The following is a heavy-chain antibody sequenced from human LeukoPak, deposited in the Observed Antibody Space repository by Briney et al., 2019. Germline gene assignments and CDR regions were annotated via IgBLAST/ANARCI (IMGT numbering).Heavy chain of an antibody. CDR1: GFTFSSYE. CDR3: ARARDSSGGYDAFDI. J-gene: IGHJ3*02. V-gene: IGHV3-48*03. Sequence: GGSLRLSCAASGFTFSSYEMNWVRQAPGKGLEWVSYISSGGSTIYYADSVKGRFTISRDNAKNSLYLQMNSLRAEDTAVYYCARARDSSGGYDAFDIWGQGTMVTVSS. CDR2: ISSGGSTI. D-gene: IGHD3-22*01.